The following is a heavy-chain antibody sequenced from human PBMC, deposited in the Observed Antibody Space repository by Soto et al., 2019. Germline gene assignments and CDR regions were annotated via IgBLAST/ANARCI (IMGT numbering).Heavy chain of an antibody. CDR1: GYTFTSYD. CDR3: ARGRITIFGVVPTVLRELPDYYCGMDV. CDR2: MNPNSGNT. D-gene: IGHD3-3*01. J-gene: IGHJ6*02. Sequence: ASVKVSCKASGYTFTSYDINWVRQATGQGLEWMGWMNPNSGNTGYAQKFQGRVTMTRNTSISTAYMELSSLRSEDTAVYYCARGRITIFGVVPTVLRELPDYYCGMDVWGQGTTVTVSS. V-gene: IGHV1-8*01.